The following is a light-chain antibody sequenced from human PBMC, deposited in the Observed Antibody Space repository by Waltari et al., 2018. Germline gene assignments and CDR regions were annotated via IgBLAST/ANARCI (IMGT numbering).Light chain of an antibody. V-gene: IGKV3-15*01. CDR3: QQYDKWPPFS. Sequence: ETVMTQSPATLSVSPGDRATLSCRASQSVGTTVAWYQQKPGQAPRLRIYAASTRASDIPTRFSGSGSGTEFTFTITGLQSEDFALYFCQQYDKWPPFSFGQGTNLELK. CDR1: QSVGTT. CDR2: AAS. J-gene: IGKJ2*03.